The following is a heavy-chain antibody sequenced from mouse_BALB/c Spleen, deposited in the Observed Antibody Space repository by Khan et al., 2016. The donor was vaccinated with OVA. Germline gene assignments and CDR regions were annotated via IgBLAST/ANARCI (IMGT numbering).Heavy chain of an antibody. V-gene: IGHV3-8*02. D-gene: IGHD2-14*01. CDR3: ARTTYRYAFAY. J-gene: IGHJ3*01. CDR1: GDSITSGY. CDR2: MIYTGYT. Sequence: VQLKESGPSLVKPSQTLSLTCSVTGDSITSGYWSWIRKFPGNKLEYMGYMIYTGYTDYNPSLKCRLAITRHTSKNQYYLQLNSVNTDDTATYYCARTTYRYAFAYWGQGTLVTVSA.